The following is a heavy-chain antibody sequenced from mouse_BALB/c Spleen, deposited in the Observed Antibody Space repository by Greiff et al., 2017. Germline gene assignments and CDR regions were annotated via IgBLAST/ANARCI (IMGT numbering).Heavy chain of an antibody. D-gene: IGHD3-1*01. J-gene: IGHJ4*01. CDR3: AASGYLYYYAMDY. CDR2: IYPGSGST. CDR1: GYTFTDYV. Sequence: VQRVESGPELVKPGASVKMSCKASGYTFTDYVISWVKQRTGQGLEWIGEIYPGSGSTYYNEKFKGKATLTADKSSNTAYMQLSSLTSEDSAVYFCAASGYLYYYAMDYWGQGTSVTVSS. V-gene: IGHV1-77*01.